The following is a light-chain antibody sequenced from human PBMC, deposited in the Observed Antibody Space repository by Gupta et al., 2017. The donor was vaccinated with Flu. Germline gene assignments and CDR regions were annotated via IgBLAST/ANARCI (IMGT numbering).Light chain of an antibody. V-gene: IGKV1-39*01. CDR1: QTSSCY. CDR2: ASS. Sequence: DIQMIQSTSSLYASVGDRVTITCRTSQTSSCYVNWYQQKPGKAPKIVIFASSSLQQGGLSSFSGGGGGTDYTLTITALQQEDFVVYYCQYTYGNHPHYTFGQGTQVEIK. J-gene: IGKJ2*01. CDR3: QYTYGNHPHYT.